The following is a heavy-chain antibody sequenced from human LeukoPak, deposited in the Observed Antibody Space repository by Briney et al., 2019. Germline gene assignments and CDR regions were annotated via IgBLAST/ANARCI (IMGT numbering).Heavy chain of an antibody. J-gene: IGHJ4*02. CDR1: GGSVSSGSYY. Sequence: SETLSLTCTVAGGSVSSGSYYWSWIRQPPGKGLEWIGYIYYSGSTNYNPSLKSRVTISVDTSKNQFSLKLSSVTAADTAVYYCARGSRYSSGWYEDYWGQGTLVTVSS. D-gene: IGHD6-19*01. V-gene: IGHV4-61*01. CDR3: ARGSRYSSGWYEDY. CDR2: IYYSGST.